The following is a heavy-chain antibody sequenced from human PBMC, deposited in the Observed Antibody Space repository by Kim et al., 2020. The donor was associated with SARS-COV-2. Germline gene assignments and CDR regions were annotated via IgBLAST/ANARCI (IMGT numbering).Heavy chain of an antibody. D-gene: IGHD2-2*01. V-gene: IGHV3-33*01. Sequence: NYEDSVKGRLTISRDNSKNTLYVQMNSLRVEDTAVYYCARGGQHPVPGNYWGQGTLVTVSS. J-gene: IGHJ4*02. CDR3: ARGGQHPVPGNY.